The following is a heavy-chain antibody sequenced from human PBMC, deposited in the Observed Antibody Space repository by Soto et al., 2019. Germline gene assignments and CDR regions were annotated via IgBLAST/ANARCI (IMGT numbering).Heavy chain of an antibody. J-gene: IGHJ6*01. V-gene: IGHV5-51*01. Sequence: PQKIPRNGAGCKFTNYWFGWVRQIPGKGLEVMGIIYPGDSDTRYSPSSQAQVTILPDKSITTAYLPWISLKPSHHAMSYSGTPTMRVGLDVWGQGTSVTVSS. CDR3: GTPTMRVGLDV. CDR1: GCKFTNYW. CDR2: IYPGDSDT. D-gene: IGHD2-2*01.